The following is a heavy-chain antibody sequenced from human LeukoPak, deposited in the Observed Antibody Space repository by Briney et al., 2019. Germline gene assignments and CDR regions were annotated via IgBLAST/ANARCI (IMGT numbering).Heavy chain of an antibody. CDR1: GFTFSSYA. CDR3: ARDGDPYSGSPRYHAFDI. CDR2: ISYDGSNK. D-gene: IGHD1-26*01. V-gene: IGHV3-30-3*01. Sequence: PGRSLRLSCAASGFTFSSYAMHWVRQAPGKGLEWVAVISYDGSNKYYADSVKGRFTISRGNSKNTLYLQMNSLRAEDTAVYYCARDGDPYSGSPRYHAFDIWGQGTMVTVSS. J-gene: IGHJ3*02.